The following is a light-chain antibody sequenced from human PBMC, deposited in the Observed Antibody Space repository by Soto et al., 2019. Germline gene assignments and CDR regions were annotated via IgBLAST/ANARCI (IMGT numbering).Light chain of an antibody. J-gene: IGLJ3*02. Sequence: QPVLTQPPSASGTPGQRVTIACSGSSSNIGSTTVKWYQQLPGTAPKLLIYNNNQRPSGVPDRYSGSKSGTSASLAISGLESEDEADYYCAAWDDSLHGVVFGGGTKLTVL. V-gene: IGLV1-44*01. CDR2: NNN. CDR1: SSNIGSTT. CDR3: AAWDDSLHGVV.